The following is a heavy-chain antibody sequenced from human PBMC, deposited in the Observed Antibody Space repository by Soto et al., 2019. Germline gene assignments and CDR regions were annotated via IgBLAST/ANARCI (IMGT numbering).Heavy chain of an antibody. CDR1: GFTFSSYA. CDR3: ARDDCSGGSCYLNY. V-gene: IGHV3-30-3*01. Sequence: QVQLVESGGGVVQPGRSLRLSCAASGFTFSSYAMHWVRQAPGKGLEWVAVISYDGSNKYYADSVKGRFTISRDNPKNTLYLQMNSLRAEDTAVYYCARDDCSGGSCYLNYWGQGTLVTVSS. J-gene: IGHJ4*02. CDR2: ISYDGSNK. D-gene: IGHD2-15*01.